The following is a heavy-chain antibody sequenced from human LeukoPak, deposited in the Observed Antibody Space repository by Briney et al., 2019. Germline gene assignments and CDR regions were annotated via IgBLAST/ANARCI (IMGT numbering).Heavy chain of an antibody. CDR3: TRESQQWLAYDAFDI. D-gene: IGHD6-19*01. CDR1: GFTFGDYA. Sequence: GGSLRLSCTASGFTFGDYAMSWFRQAPGKGLEWVGFIRSKAYGGTTEYAASVKGRFTISRDDSKSIAYLQMNSLKTEDTAVYYCTRESQQWLAYDAFDIWGQGTMVTVSS. V-gene: IGHV3-49*03. CDR2: IRSKAYGGTT. J-gene: IGHJ3*02.